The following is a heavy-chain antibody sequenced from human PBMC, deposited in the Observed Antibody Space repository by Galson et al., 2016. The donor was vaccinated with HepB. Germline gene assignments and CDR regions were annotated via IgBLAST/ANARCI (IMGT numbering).Heavy chain of an antibody. CDR1: GYTFNTYG. CDR3: ARRGIYGEYRSFDY. Sequence: SVKVSCKASGYTFNTYGLHWVRQAPGQRLEWMGWINAANGNTKYSQKFQGRVTITRDTSASTAYMELSSLRSEDTAVYYCARRGIYGEYRSFDYWGQGTLVTVSS. J-gene: IGHJ4*02. CDR2: INAANGNT. D-gene: IGHD4-17*01. V-gene: IGHV1-3*01.